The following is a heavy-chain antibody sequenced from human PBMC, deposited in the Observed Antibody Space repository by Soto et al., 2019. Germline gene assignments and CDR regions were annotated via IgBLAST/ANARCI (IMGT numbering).Heavy chain of an antibody. CDR1: GGSISSYY. D-gene: IGHD3-3*01. J-gene: IGHJ3*02. CDR3: ARGFLEWSIPDAFDI. V-gene: IGHV4-59*01. Sequence: QVQLQESGPGLVKPSETLSLTCTVSGGSISSYYWSWIRQPPGKGLEWIGYIYYSGSTNYNPSLKSRVTISVDTSKNQFSLKLSSVTAADTAVYYCARGFLEWSIPDAFDIWGQGTMVTVSS. CDR2: IYYSGST.